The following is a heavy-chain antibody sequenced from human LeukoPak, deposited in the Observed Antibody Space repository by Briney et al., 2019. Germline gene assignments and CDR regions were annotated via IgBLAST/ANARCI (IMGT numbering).Heavy chain of an antibody. V-gene: IGHV3-53*01. D-gene: IGHD2-15*01. CDR3: ARDNYWDY. J-gene: IGHJ4*02. CDR1: GFTVNSNY. Sequence: GGSLRLSCSASGFTVNSNYMNWVRQAPGKGLEWVSIIYSAGDTYYADSVKGRFTISRDNSKSTLYLQMNSLRAEYTAVYYCARDNYWDYWGQGTLVTVSS. CDR2: IYSAGDT.